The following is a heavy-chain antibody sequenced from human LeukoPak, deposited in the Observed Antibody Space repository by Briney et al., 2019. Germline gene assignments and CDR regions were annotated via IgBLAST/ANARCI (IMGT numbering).Heavy chain of an antibody. J-gene: IGHJ3*02. V-gene: IGHV4-4*07. D-gene: IGHD6-19*01. Sequence: PSETLTLTCNVSGGSISSYYWSWIRQPPGKGLEWIGRIYFSGNTYYNPSLKSRVTMSVETSKDQVSLKLSSVTAADTAVYYCARDMPYSSALNDAFDIWGQGKMVTVSS. CDR3: ARDMPYSSALNDAFDI. CDR1: GGSISSYY. CDR2: IYFSGNT.